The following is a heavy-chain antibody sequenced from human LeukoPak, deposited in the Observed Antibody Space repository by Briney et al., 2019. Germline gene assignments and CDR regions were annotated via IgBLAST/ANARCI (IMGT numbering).Heavy chain of an antibody. J-gene: IGHJ4*02. CDR1: GGSFSGYY. CDR2: IYYSGST. Sequence: SETLSLTCAVYGGSFSGYYWSWIRQHPGKGLEWIGYIYYSGSTYYNPSLKSRVTISVDTSKNQFSLKLSSVTAADTAVYYCARGDLFQYYFDYWGQGTLVTVSS. D-gene: IGHD2-21*01. CDR3: ARGDLFQYYFDY. V-gene: IGHV4-31*11.